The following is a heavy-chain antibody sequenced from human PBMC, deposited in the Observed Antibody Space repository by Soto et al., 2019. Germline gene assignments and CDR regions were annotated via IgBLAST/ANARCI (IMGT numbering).Heavy chain of an antibody. CDR2: IYWNDDK. V-gene: IGHV2-5*01. D-gene: IGHD3-16*01. CDR1: GFSPSARGVG. Sequence: QITLKESGPTLVKPTQTLTLTCTLSGFSPSARGVGVGWIRQPPGKALEWLGIIYWNDDKRYSPSLKSRLTITNDTSKNPVVLTMTDMDPVDTATYYCAHSPWGAAPDYWGQGTLVTVSA. CDR3: AHSPWGAAPDY. J-gene: IGHJ4*02.